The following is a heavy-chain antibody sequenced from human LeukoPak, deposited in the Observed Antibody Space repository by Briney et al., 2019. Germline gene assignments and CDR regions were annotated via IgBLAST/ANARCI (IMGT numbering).Heavy chain of an antibody. CDR3: ARAWNDGFDI. CDR1: GFTFSDYY. V-gene: IGHV3-11*04. Sequence: GGSLRLSCAASGFTFSDYYMGWIRQAPGKGLEWVSYITNNGRTTYHADSVKGRFTISRDNAKNSLDLQMNSLRVEDTAMYYCARAWNDGFDIWGQGTMVTVSP. CDR2: ITNNGRTT. D-gene: IGHD1-1*01. J-gene: IGHJ3*02.